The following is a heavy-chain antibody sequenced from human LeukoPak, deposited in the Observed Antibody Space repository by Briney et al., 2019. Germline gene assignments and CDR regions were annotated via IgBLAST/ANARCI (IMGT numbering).Heavy chain of an antibody. D-gene: IGHD1-26*01. V-gene: IGHV1-3*01. CDR1: GYTFTTYP. Sequence: ASVKVSRKASGYTFTTYPMHWVRQAPGRGLEWMGWIIAANGNTKYSQKFQGRVSFTRDTSASTAYMELSSLRSEDTAIYYCAREWELTMAAPGYWGQGTLVTVSS. CDR2: IIAANGNT. J-gene: IGHJ4*02. CDR3: AREWELTMAAPGY.